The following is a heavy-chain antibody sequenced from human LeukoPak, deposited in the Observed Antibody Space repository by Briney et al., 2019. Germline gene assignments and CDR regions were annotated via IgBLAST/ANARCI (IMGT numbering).Heavy chain of an antibody. Sequence: GGSLRLSCAPSGFTFSNYWMHWVRQAPGKGLVWVSRINTDGSVTSYADSVKGRFTVSRDNAKNTLYLQMNSLRVEDSAVYYCAKDQDSSGYPSDYWGQGTLVTVSS. CDR1: GFTFSNYW. D-gene: IGHD3-22*01. J-gene: IGHJ4*02. CDR3: AKDQDSSGYPSDY. V-gene: IGHV3-74*01. CDR2: INTDGSVT.